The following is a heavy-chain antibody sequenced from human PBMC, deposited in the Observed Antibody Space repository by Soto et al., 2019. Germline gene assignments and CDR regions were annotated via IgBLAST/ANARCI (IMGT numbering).Heavy chain of an antibody. Sequence: SETLSLTCTVSGGSISSYYWSWIRQPPGKGLEWIGYIYYSGSTNYNPSLKSRVTISVDTSKNQFSLKLSSVTAADTAVYYCARASAILRFDYWRQGTLVTVSS. CDR2: IYYSGST. J-gene: IGHJ4*02. CDR1: GGSISSYY. V-gene: IGHV4-59*01. CDR3: ARASAILRFDY.